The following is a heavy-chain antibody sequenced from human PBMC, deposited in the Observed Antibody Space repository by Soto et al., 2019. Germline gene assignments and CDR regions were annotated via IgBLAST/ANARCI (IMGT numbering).Heavy chain of an antibody. Sequence: ASVMVFSKTSGDTFTCYYMHWGRQHPGQGLVWMGIINPNGGSTSYEQKLQGRVTITRDTSTSTVYMELSSLRSEDTAVYYCASGGSFWTGHTYFGMEVWGQGTTVTVSS. CDR3: ASGGSFWTGHTYFGMEV. D-gene: IGHD3-3*01. CDR1: GDTFTCYY. CDR2: INPNGGST. V-gene: IGHV1-46*01. J-gene: IGHJ6*02.